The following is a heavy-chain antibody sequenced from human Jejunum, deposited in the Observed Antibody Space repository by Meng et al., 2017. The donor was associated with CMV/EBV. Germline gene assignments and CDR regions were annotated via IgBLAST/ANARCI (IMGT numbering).Heavy chain of an antibody. Sequence: GQVVESGGGLVEPGGSLRLSCKASGFSFSDYYMTWIRHTPGKGPEWLAYTSGSSTVTNYADSVKGRFTISRDNVNNLLYLQMNSLRADDTAVYYCTRDPRACDYWGQGTLVTVSS. V-gene: IGHV3-11*05. CDR1: GFSFSDYY. CDR2: TSGSSTVT. J-gene: IGHJ4*02. CDR3: TRDPRACDY.